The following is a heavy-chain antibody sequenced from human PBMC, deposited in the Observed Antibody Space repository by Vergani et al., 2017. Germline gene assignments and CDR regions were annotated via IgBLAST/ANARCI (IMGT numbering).Heavy chain of an antibody. D-gene: IGHD3-3*01. CDR1: GYSITKYW. V-gene: IGHV5-51*03. CDR3: AKTHYFSSLYSSYNWFDP. Sequence: EVQLVQSGAEVKKPGESLKISCQGSGYSITKYWIAWVRQRPGKGLEWMGIIYAGDSDVRYSPSFQGQVTMSVDKSLSTAYLQCSSLKASDTSTYYCAKTHYFSSLYSSYNWFDPWGQGTQVTVSS. CDR2: IYAGDSDV. J-gene: IGHJ5*02.